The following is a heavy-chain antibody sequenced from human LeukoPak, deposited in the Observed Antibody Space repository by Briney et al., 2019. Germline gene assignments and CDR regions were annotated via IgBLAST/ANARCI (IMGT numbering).Heavy chain of an antibody. D-gene: IGHD5-12*01. CDR3: ARAGYSGYDRHFDY. CDR1: GFTFSSYG. Sequence: PGRSLRLSCAASGFTFSSYGMHWVRQAPGKGLEWVAVIWYDGSNKYYADSVKGRFTISRDNSKNTLYLQMNSLRAEDTAVYYCARAGYSGYDRHFDYWGQGTLVTVSS. CDR2: IWYDGSNK. V-gene: IGHV3-33*01. J-gene: IGHJ4*02.